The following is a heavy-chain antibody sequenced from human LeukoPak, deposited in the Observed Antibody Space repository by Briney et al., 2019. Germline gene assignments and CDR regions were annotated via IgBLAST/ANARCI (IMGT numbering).Heavy chain of an antibody. Sequence: PGGSLRLSCAASGFTFSSSPMHWVRQAPDKGLEWVAVMSDDGSIKYYADSVRGRFTISRDNSKNTLFLQMDGLRGEDTALYFCARSKRSGWTPFDYWGQGTLVTVSS. CDR3: ARSKRSGWTPFDY. CDR2: MSDDGSIK. CDR1: GFTFSSSP. D-gene: IGHD6-19*01. J-gene: IGHJ4*02. V-gene: IGHV3-30*04.